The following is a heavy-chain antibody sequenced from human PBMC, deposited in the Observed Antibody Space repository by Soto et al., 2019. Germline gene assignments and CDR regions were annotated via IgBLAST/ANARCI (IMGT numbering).Heavy chain of an antibody. Sequence: SETLSLTCTVSGGSISSSGCYWGWIRQPPGKGQEWIGSIYYSGSTYYSPSLKSRVTISVDTSKNQFSLKLSSVTAADTAVYYCARTADDGWFDPWGQGTLLTVSS. D-gene: IGHD1-1*01. V-gene: IGHV4-39*01. CDR2: IYYSGST. J-gene: IGHJ5*02. CDR3: ARTADDGWFDP. CDR1: GGSISSSGCY.